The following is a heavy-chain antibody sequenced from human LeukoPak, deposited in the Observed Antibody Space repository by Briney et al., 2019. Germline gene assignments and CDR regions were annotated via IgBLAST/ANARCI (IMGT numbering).Heavy chain of an antibody. D-gene: IGHD2-15*01. CDR2: ISAYNGNT. CDR1: GYTFTNYG. J-gene: IGHJ4*02. V-gene: IGHV1-18*01. Sequence: ASVKVSCKASGYTFTNYGFTWVRQAPGQGLEWMGWISAYNGNTNYAQKFQGRVTVTTDTPTSTAYMELRSLGSDDTAVYYCARASQGGCSGGSCYPAWWGQGTLVTVSS. CDR3: ARASQGGCSGGSCYPAW.